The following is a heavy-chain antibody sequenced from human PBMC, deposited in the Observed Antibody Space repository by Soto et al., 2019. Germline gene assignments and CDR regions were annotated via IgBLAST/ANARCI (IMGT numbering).Heavy chain of an antibody. CDR3: ARGAHKPLRFTPDV. J-gene: IGHJ6*02. Sequence: QVQLVESGGGVVQPGRSLRLSCAASGFTFSSYGMHWVRQAPGKGLELVAVIWYDGINKYYADSVKGRFTISIDSSKNTLNLQMNSLRAKATAVNYCARGAHKPLRFTPDVWGQGTTVTVSS. V-gene: IGHV3-33*01. CDR2: IWYDGINK. D-gene: IGHD3-3*01. CDR1: GFTFSSYG.